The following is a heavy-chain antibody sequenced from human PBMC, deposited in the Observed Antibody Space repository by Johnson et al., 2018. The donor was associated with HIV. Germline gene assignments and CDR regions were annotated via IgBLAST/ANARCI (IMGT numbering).Heavy chain of an antibody. Sequence: VQLVESVGVVVQPGGSLRLSCAASEFTFSNAWMTWVRQAPGKGLEWVGRIKSESDGGTTDYAAPVNGRFTISRDDSKDTVYLQMNSLRTEDTAVYYCARGGAYSSGWYDDAFDIWGQGTMVTVSS. V-gene: IGHV3-15*01. CDR1: EFTFSNAW. D-gene: IGHD6-19*01. CDR3: ARGGAYSSGWYDDAFDI. J-gene: IGHJ3*02. CDR2: IKSESDGGTT.